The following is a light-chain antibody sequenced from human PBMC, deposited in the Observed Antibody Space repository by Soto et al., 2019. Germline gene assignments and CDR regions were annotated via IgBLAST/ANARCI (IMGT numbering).Light chain of an antibody. Sequence: QSVLTQPASVSGSPGQSITISCTGTSSDVGGYNYVSWYQQHPGKAPKFMIYDVSNRPSGVSNRFSGSKSGNTASLTISGLQVEYEADYYCSSYTTSNTRQIVFGTGTKVTVL. CDR2: DVS. J-gene: IGLJ1*01. CDR3: SSYTTSNTRQIV. V-gene: IGLV2-14*01. CDR1: SSDVGGYNY.